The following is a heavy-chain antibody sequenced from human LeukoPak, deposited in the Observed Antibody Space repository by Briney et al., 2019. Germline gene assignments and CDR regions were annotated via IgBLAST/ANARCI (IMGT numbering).Heavy chain of an antibody. CDR1: GFTFSSYG. V-gene: IGHV3-30*02. CDR2: IRYDGSNK. J-gene: IGHJ4*02. D-gene: IGHD6-13*01. Sequence: PGGSLRLSCAASGFTFSSYGMHWVRQAPGKGLEWVAFIRYDGSNKYYADSVKGRFTISRDNSKNTLYLQMNSLRAEDTAVYYCVGAAAGTGSVNYWGQGTLVTVSS. CDR3: VGAAAGTGSVNY.